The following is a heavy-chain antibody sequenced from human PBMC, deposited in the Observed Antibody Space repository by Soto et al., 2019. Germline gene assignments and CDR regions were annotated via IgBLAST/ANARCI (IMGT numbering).Heavy chain of an antibody. CDR3: AKDDYYYGMDV. CDR1: GFTFSSYA. V-gene: IGHV3-23*01. Sequence: EVQLLESGGGLVQPGGSLRLSCAASGFTFSSYAMSWVRQAPGKGLEWMSFISGSGGSIYYADSVKGRCTFSRDNSKNTLYLQMNSLRAEDTAVYYCAKDDYYYGMDVGGQGTTDTVSS. CDR2: ISGSGGSI. J-gene: IGHJ6*02.